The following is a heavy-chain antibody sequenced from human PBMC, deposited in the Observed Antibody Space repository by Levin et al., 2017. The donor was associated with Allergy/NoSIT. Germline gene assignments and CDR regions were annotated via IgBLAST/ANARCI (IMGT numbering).Heavy chain of an antibody. CDR3: ARDALRYNWNDVGS. CDR2: IHHGGNS. V-gene: IGHV4-4*02. J-gene: IGHJ5*02. CDR1: GGSISSGNW. Sequence: SETLSLTCAVSGGSISSGNWWSWFRQPPGKGLEWIGEIHHGGNSNYNPSLKSRVTISVDKSKNQFSLHLNSVTAADTAVYYCARDALRYNWNDVGSWGQGTLVIVSS. D-gene: IGHD1-20*01.